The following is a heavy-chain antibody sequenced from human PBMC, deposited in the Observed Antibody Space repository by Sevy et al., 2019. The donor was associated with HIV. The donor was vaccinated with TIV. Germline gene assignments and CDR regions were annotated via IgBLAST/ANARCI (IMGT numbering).Heavy chain of an antibody. CDR1: GFTFSRNG. Sequence: GGSLRLSCAASGFTFSRNGMHWVRQAPGKGLEWVAFMPSDGGNKYYADSVKGRFIISRDNSKNTLFLQMNSLRAEDTAVYYCARESSGWYGFDYWGQGTLVTVSS. V-gene: IGHV3-33*05. J-gene: IGHJ4*02. CDR3: ARESSGWYGFDY. CDR2: MPSDGGNK. D-gene: IGHD6-19*01.